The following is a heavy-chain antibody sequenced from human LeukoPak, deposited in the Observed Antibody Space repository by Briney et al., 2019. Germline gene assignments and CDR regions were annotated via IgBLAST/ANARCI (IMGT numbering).Heavy chain of an antibody. D-gene: IGHD3-9*01. J-gene: IGHJ4*02. Sequence: GGSLRLSCAASGFTFSSYAMSWVRQAPGKGLEWVSAVSGSGGRRYYADSVKGRFTISRDNSKNTLYLQMNSLRAEDTAVYYCAKSLYYDILTGLFDYWGQGTLVTVS. CDR3: AKSLYYDILTGLFDY. CDR2: VSGSGGRR. V-gene: IGHV3-23*01. CDR1: GFTFSSYA.